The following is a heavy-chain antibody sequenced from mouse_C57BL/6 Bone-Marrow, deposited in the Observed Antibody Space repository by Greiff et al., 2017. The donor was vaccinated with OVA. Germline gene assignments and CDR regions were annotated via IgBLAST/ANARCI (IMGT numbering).Heavy chain of an antibody. D-gene: IGHD1-1*01. CDR1: GFNIKNTY. CDR2: IDPANGNP. CDR3: ARRTYGSSPHWYFDV. V-gene: IGHV14-3*01. J-gene: IGHJ1*03. Sequence: VQLQQSVAELVRPGASVKLSCTASGFNIKNTYMHWVKQRPEQGLEWIGRIDPANGNPKYAPKFQGKATITADTSSNTAYLQLSSLTSEDTAIYYCARRTYGSSPHWYFDVWGTGTTVTVSS.